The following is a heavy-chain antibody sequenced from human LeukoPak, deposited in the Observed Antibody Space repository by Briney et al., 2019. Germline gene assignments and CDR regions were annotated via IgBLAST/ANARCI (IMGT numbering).Heavy chain of an antibody. CDR3: AWGVGASSSCFFDC. CDR2: ISASGQTT. CDR1: GLTFSTYA. J-gene: IGHJ4*02. D-gene: IGHD1-26*01. Sequence: PGGSLRLSCGASGLTFSTYAMTWVRQAPGRGLQWVSAISASGQTTYYADSVKGRFTISRDNSRNTLYLQMNSLRAEDTAIYYCAWGVGASSSCFFDCWGQGTLVTVS. V-gene: IGHV3-23*01.